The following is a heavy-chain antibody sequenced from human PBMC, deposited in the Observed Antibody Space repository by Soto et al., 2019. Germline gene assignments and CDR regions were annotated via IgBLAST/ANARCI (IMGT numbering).Heavy chain of an antibody. J-gene: IGHJ4*02. D-gene: IGHD3-9*01. CDR1: GFTFDDYG. V-gene: IGHV3-20*04. Sequence: GGSLRLSCAASGFTFDDYGMNWVRQAPGKGLEWVSGINRNGGSLGYADSVKGRFTISTDNVKNSLYLQMNSLRVEDTALYYCARLGGTGYYAGSVYWGQGTQVTVSS. CDR2: INRNGGSL. CDR3: ARLGGTGYYAGSVY.